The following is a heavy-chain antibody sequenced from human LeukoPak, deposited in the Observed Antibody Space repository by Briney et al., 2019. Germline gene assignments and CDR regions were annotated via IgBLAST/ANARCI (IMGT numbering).Heavy chain of an antibody. Sequence: GGSLRLSCAASGFTFSSYGMSWVRQAPGKGLEWVSAITGGGGSTFYADSVKGRFTISRDNSKNTLYLQMNSLRAEDTAKYYCARMTTVKNWFDPWGQGTLVTVSS. J-gene: IGHJ5*02. CDR2: ITGGGGST. D-gene: IGHD4-17*01. V-gene: IGHV3-23*01. CDR1: GFTFSSYG. CDR3: ARMTTVKNWFDP.